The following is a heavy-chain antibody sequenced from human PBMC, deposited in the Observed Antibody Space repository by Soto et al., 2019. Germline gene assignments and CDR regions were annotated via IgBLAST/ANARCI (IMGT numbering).Heavy chain of an antibody. V-gene: IGHV3-74*01. Sequence: GGPLRLSCAAPGFPFSSYWLHWVRQAPGKGLVWVSRMNSDGSSITYADSMKGRFTISRDNSRNTLYLQMNSLRAEDMAVYYCAKNKDATLKKKIDYWGQGTQVTVSS. CDR1: GFPFSSYW. CDR3: AKNKDATLKKKIDY. CDR2: MNSDGSSI. D-gene: IGHD2-15*01. J-gene: IGHJ4*02.